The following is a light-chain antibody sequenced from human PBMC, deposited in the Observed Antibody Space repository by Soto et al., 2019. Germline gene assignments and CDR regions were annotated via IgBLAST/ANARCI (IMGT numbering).Light chain of an antibody. V-gene: IGKV1-5*03. CDR3: QQYSIYPIT. CDR2: KTS. Sequence: DIQMTQSPSTLSASVGDRVTITCRASQSISSWLAWYQQKPGKAPRLLIYKTSSLESGVPSRFSGSGSGTEFTLTISSLQPDDFANYYCQQYSIYPITFGGGTKVESK. CDR1: QSISSW. J-gene: IGKJ4*01.